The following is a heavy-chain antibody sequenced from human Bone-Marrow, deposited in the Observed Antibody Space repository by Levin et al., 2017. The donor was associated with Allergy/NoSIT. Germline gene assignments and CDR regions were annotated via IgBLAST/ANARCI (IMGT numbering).Heavy chain of an antibody. CDR1: GASISSYY. CDR3: ARIKGGACAGSCPNWFDP. V-gene: IGHV4-59*01. CDR2: IYYSGTT. D-gene: IGHD2-15*01. J-gene: IGHJ5*02. Sequence: PSETLSLTCTVTGASISSYYWSWIRQPPGKGLEWIGYIYYSGTTYYNPSLRGRVAILKDTSNQFSLKLRSVTAADTAVYYCARIKGGACAGSCPNWFDPWGRGTLVTVSS.